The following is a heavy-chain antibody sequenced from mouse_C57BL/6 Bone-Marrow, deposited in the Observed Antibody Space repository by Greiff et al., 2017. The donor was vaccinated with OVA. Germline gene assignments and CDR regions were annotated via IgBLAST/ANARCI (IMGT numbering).Heavy chain of an antibody. D-gene: IGHD1-1*01. CDR3: AKTPYYYGSSY. J-gene: IGHJ3*01. Sequence: EVQLKQSGPELVKPGASVKISCKASGYSFTGYYMNWVKQSPEKSLEWIGEINPSTGGTTYNQKFKAKATLTVDKSSSTAYMQLKSLTSEDSAVYYCAKTPYYYGSSYWGQGTLVTVSA. CDR1: GYSFTGYY. V-gene: IGHV1-42*01. CDR2: INPSTGGT.